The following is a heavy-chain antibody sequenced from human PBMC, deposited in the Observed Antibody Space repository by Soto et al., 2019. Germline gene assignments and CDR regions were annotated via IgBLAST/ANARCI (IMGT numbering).Heavy chain of an antibody. J-gene: IGHJ4*02. CDR2: IIPILGIA. D-gene: IGHD6-13*01. Sequence: GASVKVSCKASGGTFSSYTISWVRQAPGQGLEWMGRIIPILGIANYAQKFQGRVTITADKSTSTAYMELSSLRSEDTAVYYCARGIAAAGTHADRDYWGQGTLVTVSS. V-gene: IGHV1-69*02. CDR3: ARGIAAAGTHADRDY. CDR1: GGTFSSYT.